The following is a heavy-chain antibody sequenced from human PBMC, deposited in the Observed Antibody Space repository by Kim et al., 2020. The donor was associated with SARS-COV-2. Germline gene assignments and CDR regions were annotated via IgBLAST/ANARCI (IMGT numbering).Heavy chain of an antibody. CDR2: INHSGST. J-gene: IGHJ4*02. CDR1: GGSFSGYY. CDR3: ASGLRKYGQNS. Sequence: SETLSLTCAVYGGSFSGYYWSWIRQPPGKGLEWIGEINHSGSTNYNPSLKSRVTISVDTSKNQFSLKLSSVTAADTAVYYCASGLRKYGQNSWGQGTLVTVSS. D-gene: IGHD2-8*01. V-gene: IGHV4-34*01.